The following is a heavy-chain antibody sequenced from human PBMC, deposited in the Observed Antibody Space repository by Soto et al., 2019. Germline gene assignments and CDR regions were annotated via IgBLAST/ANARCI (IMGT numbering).Heavy chain of an antibody. CDR3: AKGSVRDIIMGH. J-gene: IGHJ4*02. D-gene: IGHD3-10*01. V-gene: IGHV3-74*01. Sequence: GGSLRLSCAASGFTFRNYWMHWVRQAPGKGLVWVSRINSDGSSTSYADSVKGRFTISRDNAKNTLSLQMNSLRAEDTAVYYCAKGSVRDIIMGHWGQGTLVTVSS. CDR1: GFTFRNYW. CDR2: INSDGSST.